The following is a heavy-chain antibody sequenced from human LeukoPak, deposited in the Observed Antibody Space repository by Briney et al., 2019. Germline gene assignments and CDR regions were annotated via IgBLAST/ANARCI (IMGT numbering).Heavy chain of an antibody. CDR2: ISSSGSTI. CDR1: GFSFSSYS. CDR3: ARVAAAGFRYLNAFDI. D-gene: IGHD6-13*01. Sequence: GGSLRLSCEASGFSFSSYSMTWVRQAPGKGLEWVSYISSSGSTIYYADSVRGRFTISRDNARNTLYLQMNSQRVEDTAVYYCARVAAAGFRYLNAFDIWGQGTMVTVSS. V-gene: IGHV3-48*01. J-gene: IGHJ3*02.